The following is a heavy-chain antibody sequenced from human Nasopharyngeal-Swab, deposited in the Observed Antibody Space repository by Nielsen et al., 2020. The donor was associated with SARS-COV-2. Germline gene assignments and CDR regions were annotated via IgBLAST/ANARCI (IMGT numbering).Heavy chain of an antibody. Sequence: SETLSLTCAVYGGSFSGYYWSWIRQPPGKGLEWIGEINHSGSTNYNPSLKSRVTISVDTSKNQFSLKLSSVTAADTAVYYCARGGGHCSSTSCPNWFDPWGQGTLVTVSS. CDR2: INHSGST. CDR1: GGSFSGYY. CDR3: ARGGGHCSSTSCPNWFDP. D-gene: IGHD2-2*01. V-gene: IGHV4-34*01. J-gene: IGHJ5*02.